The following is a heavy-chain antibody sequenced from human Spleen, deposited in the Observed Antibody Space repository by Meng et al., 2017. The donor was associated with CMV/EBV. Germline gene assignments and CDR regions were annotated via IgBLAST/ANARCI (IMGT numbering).Heavy chain of an antibody. CDR3: AREVKGIAIDY. Sequence: TCTVSGGSISSGGYYWSWIRQHPGKGLEWIGHIYYSGSTYYNPSLKSRVTITVDTSKNQFSLKLSSVTAADTAVYYCAREVKGIAIDYWGQGTLVTVSS. CDR1: GGSISSGGYY. CDR2: IYYSGST. D-gene: IGHD2-21*01. V-gene: IGHV4-31*03. J-gene: IGHJ4*02.